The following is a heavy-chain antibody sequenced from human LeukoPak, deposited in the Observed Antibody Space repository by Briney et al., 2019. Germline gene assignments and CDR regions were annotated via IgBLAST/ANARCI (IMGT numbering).Heavy chain of an antibody. CDR1: GGTISRYF. CDR2: IDYSGST. J-gene: IGHJ3*02. Sequence: SETLSLTCTVSGGTISRYFWSWIRQPPGKGLEWIAYIDYSGSTNYNPSLKSRLTISLDASKNQLSLKLSSVTAADTAVYYCARDRRRELLHAFDIWGQGTMVTVSS. CDR3: ARDRRRELLHAFDI. V-gene: IGHV4-59*01. D-gene: IGHD1-26*01.